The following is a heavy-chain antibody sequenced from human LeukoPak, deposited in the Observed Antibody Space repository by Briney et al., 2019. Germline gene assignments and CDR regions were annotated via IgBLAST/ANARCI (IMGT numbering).Heavy chain of an antibody. CDR2: ISGSGGST. CDR1: GFTFRSYA. Sequence: GGSLRLSCAASGFTFRSYAMSWVRQAPGKGLEWVSAISGSGGSTYYADSVKGRFTISRDNSKNTLYLQMNSLRAEDTAVYYCAKDLADCSGGSCYSILFDYWGQGTLVTVSS. CDR3: AKDLADCSGGSCYSILFDY. J-gene: IGHJ4*02. D-gene: IGHD2-15*01. V-gene: IGHV3-23*01.